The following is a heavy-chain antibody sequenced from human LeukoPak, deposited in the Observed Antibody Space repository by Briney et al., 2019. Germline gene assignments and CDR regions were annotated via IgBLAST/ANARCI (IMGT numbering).Heavy chain of an antibody. D-gene: IGHD6-13*01. CDR1: GFTFTDFW. Sequence: GGSLRLSCAASGFTFTDFWVTWVRQAPGKGLEWVANINRDGSAKTNVDSVKGRFIISRDNAKNSVYLRMSSLRAEDTAVYYCATAPAAADSFWGQGTLVAVSS. CDR2: INRDGSAK. CDR3: ATAPAAADSF. J-gene: IGHJ4*02. V-gene: IGHV3-7*01.